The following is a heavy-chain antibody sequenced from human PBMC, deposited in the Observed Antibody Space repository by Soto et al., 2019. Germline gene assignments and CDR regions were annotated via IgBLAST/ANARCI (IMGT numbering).Heavy chain of an antibody. J-gene: IGHJ2*01. Sequence: QVQLQESGPGLVKPSETLSLTCTVSGGSISSYYWSWIRQPPGKGLEWIGYIYYSGSTNYNPSLKSRVTQSVDTSKNQFSLKLSSVTAADTAVYYCARGRGGYFDLWGRGTLVTVSS. CDR3: ARGRGGYFDL. CDR1: GGSISSYY. V-gene: IGHV4-59*01. CDR2: IYYSGST.